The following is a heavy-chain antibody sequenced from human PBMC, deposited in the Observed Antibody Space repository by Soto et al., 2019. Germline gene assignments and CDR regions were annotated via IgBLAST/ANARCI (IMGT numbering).Heavy chain of an antibody. D-gene: IGHD2-2*01. V-gene: IGHV1-58*02. CDR3: AAASSTSGGYYGMDV. CDR2: IVVGSGHT. J-gene: IGHJ6*02. CDR1: GFTFTSSA. Sequence: QMQLVQSGPEVKKPGTSVKVSCKTSGFTFTSSAMQWVRQARGRRLEWIGWIVVGSGHTNYAQKFQERVTITRDMSTSTAYMELSSLRSEDTAMYYCAAASSTSGGYYGMDVWGQGTTVTVSS.